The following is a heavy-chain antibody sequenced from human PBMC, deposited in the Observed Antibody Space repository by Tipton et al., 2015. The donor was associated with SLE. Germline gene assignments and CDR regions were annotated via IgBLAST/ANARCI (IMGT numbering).Heavy chain of an antibody. CDR1: GGPIGGYY. Sequence: LRLSCTVSGGPIGGYYWSWIRQLPGKGLEWVGYIRYSGSTSYNPSLRSRVITSLDMFKKQFSLKVTSVTAADTAVYYCARGDPTYGSGSYYFDYWGQGTLVTVSS. CDR2: IRYSGST. D-gene: IGHD3-10*01. CDR3: ARGDPTYGSGSYYFDY. V-gene: IGHV4-59*01. J-gene: IGHJ4*02.